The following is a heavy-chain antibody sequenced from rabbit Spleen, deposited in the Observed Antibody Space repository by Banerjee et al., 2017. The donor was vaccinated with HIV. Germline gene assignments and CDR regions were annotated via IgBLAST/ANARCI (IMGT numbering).Heavy chain of an antibody. J-gene: IGHJ6*01. CDR3: ARDTGTSFSTYGMDL. CDR2: AYAGSSGST. V-gene: IGHV1S40*01. D-gene: IGHD8-1*01. Sequence: QSLEESGGGLVKPGASLTLTCTASGFSFNSGYDMCCVRQAPGKGLEWVACAYAGSSGSTYSAIWAKGRFTISKTSSTTVTLQMTSLTAADTATYFFARDTGTSFSTYGMDLWGQGTLVTVS. CDR1: GFSFNSGYD.